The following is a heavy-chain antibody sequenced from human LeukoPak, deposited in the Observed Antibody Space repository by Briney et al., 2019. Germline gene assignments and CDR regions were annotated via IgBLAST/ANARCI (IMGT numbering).Heavy chain of an antibody. CDR1: GYTFTSYD. V-gene: IGHV1-8*03. D-gene: IGHD3-22*01. CDR3: ARGNYDSSGYYFDY. CDR2: MNPNSGNT. Sequence: ASVTVSCKASGYTFTSYDINWVRQATGQGLEWMGWMNPNSGNTGYAQKFQGRVTITRNTSISTAYMELSSLRSEDTAVYYCARGNYDSSGYYFDYWGQGTLVTVSS. J-gene: IGHJ4*02.